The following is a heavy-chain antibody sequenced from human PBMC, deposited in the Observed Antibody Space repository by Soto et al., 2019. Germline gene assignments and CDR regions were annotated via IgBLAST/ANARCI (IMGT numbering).Heavy chain of an antibody. Sequence: GGSLRLSCAASGFSFSDYYMTWIRQAPGKGLEWVSSISLRDSGVYYADSVKGRFTISRDHAKNSLDLQMNSLTAEDTAVYYCVRNPFDYWGQGTLVTVS. CDR1: GFSFSDYY. V-gene: IGHV3-11*01. J-gene: IGHJ4*02. CDR3: VRNPFDY. CDR2: ISLRDSGV.